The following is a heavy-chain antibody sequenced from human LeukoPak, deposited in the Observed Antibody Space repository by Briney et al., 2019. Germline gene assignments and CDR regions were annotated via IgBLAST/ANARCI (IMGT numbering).Heavy chain of an antibody. J-gene: IGHJ3*02. D-gene: IGHD3-10*01. Sequence: SVKVSCKASGYTFTSYGISWVRQAPGQGLEWMGGIIPISGTANYAQKFQGRVTITADESTSTAYMELSSLRSEDTAVYFCARDFHYSGSGSYYNRAFDIWGQGTVVTVSS. CDR2: IIPISGTA. V-gene: IGHV1-69*13. CDR1: GYTFTSYG. CDR3: ARDFHYSGSGSYYNRAFDI.